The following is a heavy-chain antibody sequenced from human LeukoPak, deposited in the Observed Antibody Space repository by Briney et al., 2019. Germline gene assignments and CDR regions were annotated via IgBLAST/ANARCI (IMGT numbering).Heavy chain of an antibody. D-gene: IGHD2-15*01. Sequence: SGTLSLTCTVSGGSISSYYWSWIRQPPGKGLEWIGYIYTSGSTNYNPSLKSRVTISVDTSKNQFSLKLSSVTAADTAVYYCARLTPGYCSGGSCYSTGYYYYYMDVWGKGTTVTVSS. J-gene: IGHJ6*03. CDR1: GGSISSYY. V-gene: IGHV4-4*09. CDR3: ARLTPGYCSGGSCYSTGYYYYYMDV. CDR2: IYTSGST.